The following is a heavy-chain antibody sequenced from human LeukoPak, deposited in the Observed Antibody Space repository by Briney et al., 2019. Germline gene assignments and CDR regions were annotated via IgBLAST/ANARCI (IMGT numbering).Heavy chain of an antibody. CDR1: GLTLSGYW. J-gene: IGHJ4*02. CDR2: ISSDGRDR. Sequence: GGSLRLSCAASGLTLSGYWMHWVRHVPGKGLMWVSGISSDGRDRMYADSVKGRFTISRDNARNTLYLQMNSLRDEDSGIYYCGRDVEGPGAFDYWGQGTLVTVS. D-gene: IGHD1-14*01. CDR3: GRDVEGPGAFDY. V-gene: IGHV3-74*03.